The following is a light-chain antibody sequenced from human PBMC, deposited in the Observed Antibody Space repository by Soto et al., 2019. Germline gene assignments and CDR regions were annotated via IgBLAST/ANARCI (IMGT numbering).Light chain of an antibody. CDR3: QQRNTWSYT. J-gene: IGKJ2*01. Sequence: EIVLTQSPGTLSLSPGERATLSCRASQSVSSSYLAWYQQKPGQTPRLLIYGASSRATGIPDRFSGSGSGTDFTLTISRLEPEDFAVYYCQQRNTWSYTFGQGTRLQIK. CDR2: GAS. V-gene: IGKV3D-20*02. CDR1: QSVSSSY.